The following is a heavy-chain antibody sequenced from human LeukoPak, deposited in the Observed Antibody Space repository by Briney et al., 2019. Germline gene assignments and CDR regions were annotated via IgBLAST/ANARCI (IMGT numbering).Heavy chain of an antibody. CDR1: GFTFTNAG. Sequence: GRSLRPSRAASGFTFTNAGMTTVRQAPGQGLEWVGRIKSKTDGGTADYAAPVKGRFTISRDDSKNTLYLQMNSLKTEDTAVYYCTTEPHGMDVWGQGTTVTVSS. J-gene: IGHJ6*02. V-gene: IGHV3-15*01. CDR3: TTEPHGMDV. CDR2: IKSKTDGGTA.